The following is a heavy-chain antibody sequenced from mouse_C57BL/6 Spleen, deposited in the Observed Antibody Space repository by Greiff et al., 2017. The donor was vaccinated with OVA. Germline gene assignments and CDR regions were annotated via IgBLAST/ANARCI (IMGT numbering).Heavy chain of an antibody. CDR2: INPGSGGT. Sequence: VQLQQSGAELVRPGPSVKVSCKASGYAFTNYLIEWVKQRPGQGLEWIGVINPGSGGTNYNEKFKGKATLTADKSSSTAYMQLSSLTSEDSAVYFCARGGVWSSFAYWGQGTLVTVSA. CDR3: ARGGVWSSFAY. D-gene: IGHD2-10*02. V-gene: IGHV1-54*01. CDR1: GYAFTNYL. J-gene: IGHJ3*01.